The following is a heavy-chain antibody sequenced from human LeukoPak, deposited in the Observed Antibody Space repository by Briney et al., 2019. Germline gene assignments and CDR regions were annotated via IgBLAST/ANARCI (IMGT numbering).Heavy chain of an antibody. J-gene: IGHJ4*02. CDR2: MNPNSGNT. CDR3: ARDLEDIVVVPATPGFDY. V-gene: IGHV1-8*03. D-gene: IGHD2-2*01. CDR1: GYTFTSYD. Sequence: ASVKVSCKASGYTFTSYDINWVRQATGQGLEWMGWMNPNSGNTGYAQKFQGRVTITRNTSISTAYMELSSLRSEDTAVYYCARDLEDIVVVPATPGFDYWGQGTLVTVSS.